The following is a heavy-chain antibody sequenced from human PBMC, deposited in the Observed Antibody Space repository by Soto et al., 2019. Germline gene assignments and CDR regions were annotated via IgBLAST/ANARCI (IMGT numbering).Heavy chain of an antibody. CDR2: INPSGGST. CDR1: GYTFTNYY. CDR3: AKTYGFLGGYYFDY. V-gene: IGHV1-46*01. Sequence: QVQLVQSGAEVKKPGASVKVSCEASGYTFTNYYIHWLRQAPGQGLEWMAVINPSGGSTRYAQQFQGRATMTRDTSTSTVYMELSSLRSEDTAVYYCAKTYGFLGGYYFDYWGQGTLVTVSS. J-gene: IGHJ4*02. D-gene: IGHD3-16*01.